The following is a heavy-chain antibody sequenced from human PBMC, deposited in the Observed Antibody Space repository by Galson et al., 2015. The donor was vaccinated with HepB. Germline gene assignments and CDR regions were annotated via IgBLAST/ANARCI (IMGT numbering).Heavy chain of an antibody. D-gene: IGHD3-3*01. CDR2: INAGNGNT. Sequence: SAKVSCKASGYTFTSYAMHWVRQAPGQRLEWMGWINAGNGNTKYSQKFQGRVTITRDTSASTAYMELSSLRSEDTAVYYCARGVRFLEWLVFDYWGQGTLVTVSS. CDR1: GYTFTSYA. CDR3: ARGVRFLEWLVFDY. V-gene: IGHV1-3*01. J-gene: IGHJ4*02.